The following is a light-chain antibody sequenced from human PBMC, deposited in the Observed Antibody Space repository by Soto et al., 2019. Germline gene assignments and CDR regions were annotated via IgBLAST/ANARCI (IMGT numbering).Light chain of an antibody. J-gene: IGKJ1*01. CDR3: QQSHSTPRT. CDR2: DAS. V-gene: IGKV1-39*01. Sequence: DIQVTQSPSSLSASVGGRVTLTCRASQSITNYLNWYQQKPGKAPKLLIDDASSLQSGVPSRFIGSGSGTDFTLTISSLQPEDFATYYCQQSHSTPRTFGQGTRVDIK. CDR1: QSITNY.